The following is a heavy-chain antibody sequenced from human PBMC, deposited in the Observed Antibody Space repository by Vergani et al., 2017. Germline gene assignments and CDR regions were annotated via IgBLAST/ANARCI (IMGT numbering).Heavy chain of an antibody. D-gene: IGHD3-10*01. CDR2: ISSGGGDI. Sequence: EVQLLESGGGLVQPGGSRRLSCAGAGFTFDTYTMAYVRQAPGKGLEWVATISSGGGDIFYADSVKGRFTISRDNSKNTLFLKMNSLKDEDTAVYYCTTAXGLYYLHGEYFQYWGRGTLVSVSS. CDR3: TTAXGLYYLHGEYFQY. V-gene: IGHV3-23*01. J-gene: IGHJ1*01. CDR1: GFTFDTYT.